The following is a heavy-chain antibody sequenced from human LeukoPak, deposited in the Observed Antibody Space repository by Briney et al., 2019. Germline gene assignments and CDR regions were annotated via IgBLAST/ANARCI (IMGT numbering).Heavy chain of an antibody. D-gene: IGHD3-10*01. Sequence: PSETLSLTCTVSGGSISSGGYYWSWIRQHPGKGLEWIGYIYYSGSTYYNPSLKSRVTISVDRSKNQFSLKLSSVTAADTAVYYCARGEPTYYYGSGMGALDYWGQGTLVTVSS. CDR3: ARGEPTYYYGSGMGALDY. J-gene: IGHJ4*02. V-gene: IGHV4-31*03. CDR2: IYYSGST. CDR1: GGSISSGGYY.